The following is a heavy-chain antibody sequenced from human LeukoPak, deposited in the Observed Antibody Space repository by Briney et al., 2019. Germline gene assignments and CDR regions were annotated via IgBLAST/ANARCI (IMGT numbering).Heavy chain of an antibody. CDR1: GYTFTSYD. CDR3: GRLGYCSGGSCPTSYNNWFDP. Sequence: ASVKVSCKASGYTFTSYDINWVRQATGQGLEWMGWMNPNSGNTGYAQKFQGRVTMTTDTSTSTAYMELRSLRSDDTAVYYRGRLGYCSGGSCPTSYNNWFDPWGQGTLVTVSS. D-gene: IGHD2-15*01. V-gene: IGHV1-8*01. J-gene: IGHJ5*02. CDR2: MNPNSGNT.